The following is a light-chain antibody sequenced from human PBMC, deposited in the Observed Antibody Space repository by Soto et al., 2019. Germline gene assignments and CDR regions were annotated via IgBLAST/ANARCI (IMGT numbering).Light chain of an antibody. CDR1: QSVTSSY. Sequence: EIVLTQSPGTLSLSLGERATLSCRASQSVTSSYLAWYQQKLGQAPRLLMYGASSRAAGTPDRFSGSKSGTDFTLTISRLEPEDSAVYFCQQYATSPWTFGQGTKVEIK. CDR3: QQYATSPWT. V-gene: IGKV3-20*01. CDR2: GAS. J-gene: IGKJ1*01.